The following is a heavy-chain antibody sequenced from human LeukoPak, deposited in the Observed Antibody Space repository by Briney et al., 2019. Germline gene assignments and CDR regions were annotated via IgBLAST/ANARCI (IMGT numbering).Heavy chain of an antibody. V-gene: IGHV1-2*06. CDR1: GYTFTGYY. CDR2: INPNSGGT. J-gene: IGHJ3*01. CDR3: VRPPSGKDKRHAVLDV. D-gene: IGHD1-26*01. Sequence: ASVKVSCKASGYTFTGYYMHWVRQAPGQGLEWMGRINPNSGGTNYAQKFQGRVTMTRDTSISTAYTELSRLRSDDPAVYYCVRPPSGKDKRHAVLDVWGQGTVVTVSS.